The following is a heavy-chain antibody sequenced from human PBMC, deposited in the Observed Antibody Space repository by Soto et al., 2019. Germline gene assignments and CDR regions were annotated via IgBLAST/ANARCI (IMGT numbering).Heavy chain of an antibody. CDR2: VNHSGST. Sequence: QVQLQQWGAGLLKPSETLSLTCAVYGGSFSGYYWCWIRQPPGPGLGWIGEVNHSGSTNYNPTLNRHVAIPVDPSNDQFSLQRRSVAAADAVVSYCARWGRKYYGSGSFGVDYWGQGTLVSVPS. D-gene: IGHD3-10*01. CDR3: ARWGRKYYGSGSFGVDY. V-gene: IGHV4-34*01. CDR1: GGSFSGYY. J-gene: IGHJ4*02.